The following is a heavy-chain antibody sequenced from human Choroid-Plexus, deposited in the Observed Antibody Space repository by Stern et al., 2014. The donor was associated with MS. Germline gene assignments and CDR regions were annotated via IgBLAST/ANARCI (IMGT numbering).Heavy chain of an antibody. D-gene: IGHD2/OR15-2a*01. Sequence: VQLVESGGGVVQPGRPLRLSCVASGFTFGSCAMHWVRQAPGKGLAWVAGVSYDGSNKYYADSVKGRFTISRDNSQNTLYIQMSSLRPEDTAVYYCAKDRQYLTYFFDHWGQESLVTVSS. CDR2: VSYDGSNK. CDR1: GFTFGSCA. J-gene: IGHJ5*02. CDR3: AKDRQYLTYFFDH. V-gene: IGHV3-30*18.